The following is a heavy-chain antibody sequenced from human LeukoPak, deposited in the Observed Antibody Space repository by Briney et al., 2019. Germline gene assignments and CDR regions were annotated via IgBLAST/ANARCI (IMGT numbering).Heavy chain of an antibody. J-gene: IGHJ5*02. D-gene: IGHD3-22*01. Sequence: GSSVKVSFKASGGTFSSYAISWVRQAPGQGLEWMGGIIPIFGTANYAQKFQGRVTITTAQSTSTAYMELSSLRSEDTAVYYCARQGGDTYYYDSSGYLDNWFDPWGQGTLVTVSS. V-gene: IGHV1-69*05. CDR3: ARQGGDTYYYDSSGYLDNWFDP. CDR1: GGTFSSYA. CDR2: IIPIFGTA.